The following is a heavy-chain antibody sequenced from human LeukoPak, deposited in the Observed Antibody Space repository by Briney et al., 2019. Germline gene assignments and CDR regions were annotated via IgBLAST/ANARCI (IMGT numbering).Heavy chain of an antibody. Sequence: GGSLRLSCAASGLSISNDWMSWVRQAPGKGLEWVARVKSKSAGETTDYAAPVKGRFTISRYDSKNTLYLQMNSLKTEDTAVYYCTLIQGWGSGSYYRDFWGQGTLVTVSS. CDR2: VKSKSAGETT. CDR3: TLIQGWGSGSYYRDF. D-gene: IGHD3-10*01. CDR1: GLSISNDW. V-gene: IGHV3-15*01. J-gene: IGHJ4*02.